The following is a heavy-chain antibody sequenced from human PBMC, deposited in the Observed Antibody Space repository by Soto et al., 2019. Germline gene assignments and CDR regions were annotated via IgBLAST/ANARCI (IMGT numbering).Heavy chain of an antibody. V-gene: IGHV3-7*03. Sequence: PGGSLRLSCAASGFTLSNYWMTWVRQAPGKGLEWVANINKDGSQNNYVASVKGRFTIARDNGQNSLSLQINSLRVEDTAVYYCVRELGLAYWGQGALVTVSS. J-gene: IGHJ4*02. CDR3: VRELGLAY. D-gene: IGHD7-27*01. CDR1: GFTLSNYW. CDR2: INKDGSQN.